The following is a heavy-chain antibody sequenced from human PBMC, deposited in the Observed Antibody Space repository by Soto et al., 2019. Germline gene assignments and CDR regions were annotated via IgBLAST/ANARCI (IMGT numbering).Heavy chain of an antibody. CDR3: ASRRGWRDF. J-gene: IGHJ4*02. Sequence: QVQLQQWGTGPLKPSETLSLTCAVNGGSFSGYFWSWIRQSSERGLEWIGEISPSGRMFYNPSLTSRVTLSVETSNNHFSLRLNSVTSAYTAVYYCASRRGWRDFWGQGTPVTVSS. CDR2: ISPSGRM. V-gene: IGHV4-34*02. CDR1: GGSFSGYF. D-gene: IGHD6-19*01.